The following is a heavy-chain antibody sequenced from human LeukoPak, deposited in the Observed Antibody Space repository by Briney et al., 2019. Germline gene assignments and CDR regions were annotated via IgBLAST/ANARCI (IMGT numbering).Heavy chain of an antibody. J-gene: IGHJ4*02. V-gene: IGHV3-53*01. CDR3: ARRAGEYSHPCDY. Sequence: GGSLRLSCTVSGFTVSSNSMSWVRQAPGKGLVWVSFIYSGGNTHYSDSVKGRFTISRDNSKNTLYLQMNSLRADDTAVYYCARRAGEYSHPCDYWGQGTLVTVSS. D-gene: IGHD4-17*01. CDR1: GFTVSSNS. CDR2: IYSGGNT.